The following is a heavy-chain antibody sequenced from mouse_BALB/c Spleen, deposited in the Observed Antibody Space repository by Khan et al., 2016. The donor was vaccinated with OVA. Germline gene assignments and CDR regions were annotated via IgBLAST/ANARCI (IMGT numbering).Heavy chain of an antibody. J-gene: IGHJ3*01. Sequence: EVELVESGGDLVKPGGSLKLSCAASGFTFSTYGMSWVRQTPEKRLEWVATISTGGTYTYYPDRVKGRFTISRDNAKNTLYLQLSSLKSEDTAIYYCARRAYYYNSEGFAYWGQGTLVTVSA. CDR2: ISTGGTYT. CDR3: ARRAYYYNSEGFAY. D-gene: IGHD1-1*01. CDR1: GFTFSTYG. V-gene: IGHV5-6*01.